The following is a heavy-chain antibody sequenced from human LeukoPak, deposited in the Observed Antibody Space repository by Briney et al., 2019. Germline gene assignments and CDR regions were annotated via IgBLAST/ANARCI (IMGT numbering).Heavy chain of an antibody. Sequence: VASVKVSCKASGYSFTAYYMHWVRQAPGQGLEWMGWINPKNAGTNYAQKFQGRVTMTRDTSTGTAYMELSRLRSDDSAVYYCARTLYIAAAPGGFDYWGQGTLVAVSS. CDR1: GYSFTAYY. CDR2: INPKNAGT. J-gene: IGHJ4*02. V-gene: IGHV1-2*02. D-gene: IGHD6-13*01. CDR3: ARTLYIAAAPGGFDY.